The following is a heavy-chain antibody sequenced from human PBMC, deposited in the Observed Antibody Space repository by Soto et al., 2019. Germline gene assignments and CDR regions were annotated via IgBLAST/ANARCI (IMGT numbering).Heavy chain of an antibody. Sequence: GGSLRLSCAASGFTFSSYAMHWVRQAPGKGLEYVSAISSNGGSTYYANSVKGRFTISRDNSKNTLYLQMGSLRAEDMAVYYCARGYCSGGSCYRNLAEYFQHWGQGTLVTVSS. J-gene: IGHJ1*01. CDR1: GFTFSSYA. CDR3: ARGYCSGGSCYRNLAEYFQH. V-gene: IGHV3-64*01. D-gene: IGHD2-15*01. CDR2: ISSNGGST.